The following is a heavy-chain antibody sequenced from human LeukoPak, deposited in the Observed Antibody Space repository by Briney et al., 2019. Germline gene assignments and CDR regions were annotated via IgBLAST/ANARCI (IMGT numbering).Heavy chain of an antibody. J-gene: IGHJ4*02. V-gene: IGHV3-74*03. CDR3: ARTTLETQYFDR. CDR1: GFNLSSYY. Sequence: GGSLRLSCAASGFNLSSYYMDWVRQGPGKGLVWVSRLKSDGSGTKYADSVKGRFTISRDDAKNTLYLQMTSLRVEDAAVYYCARTTLETQYFDRWGQGTLVTVSS. D-gene: IGHD1-1*01. CDR2: LKSDGSGT.